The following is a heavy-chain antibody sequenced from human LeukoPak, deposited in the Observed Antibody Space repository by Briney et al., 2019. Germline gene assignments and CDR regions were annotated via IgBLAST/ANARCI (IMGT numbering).Heavy chain of an antibody. CDR1: GFTFSDHY. V-gene: IGHV3-72*01. CDR2: IRNKANSYIT. J-gene: IGHJ5*02. Sequence: GGSLRLSCAASGFTFSDHYMDWVRQAPGKGLEWVGRIRNKANSYITEYAASVKVRFTISRDDSKNSLYLQMNSLKTEDTAVYYCARDLSRRGSRIDLAPWGQGTLVTVSS. CDR3: ARDLSRRGSRIDLAP. D-gene: IGHD3-10*01.